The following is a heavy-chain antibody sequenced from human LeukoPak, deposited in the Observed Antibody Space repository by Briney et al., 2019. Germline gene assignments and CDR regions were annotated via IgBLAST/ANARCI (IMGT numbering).Heavy chain of an antibody. CDR3: ARSGLFDY. V-gene: IGHV3-30*03. CDR2: ISYDGSNK. CDR1: GFTFSSYG. D-gene: IGHD6-25*01. Sequence: GGSLRLSCAASGFTFSSYGMHWVRQAPGKGLEWVAVISYDGSNKYYADSVKGRFTISRDNSKNTLYLQMNSLRAEDTAVYYCARSGLFDYWGQGTLVTVSA. J-gene: IGHJ4*02.